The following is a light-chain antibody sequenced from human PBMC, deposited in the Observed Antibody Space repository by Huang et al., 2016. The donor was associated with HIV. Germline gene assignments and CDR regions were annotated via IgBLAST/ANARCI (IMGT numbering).Light chain of an antibody. V-gene: IGKV1-39*01. J-gene: IGKJ3*01. CDR2: AAS. CDR1: QSISSY. CDR3: QQSYSNTFT. Sequence: DIQMTQSPSSLSASVGDSVIITCRASQSISSYLNWYQQQPGKAPNLLIYAASSLQSGVPSRFSGSGSGTDFTLTIRSLQPEDFATYYCQQSYSNTFTFGAGTKVDVK.